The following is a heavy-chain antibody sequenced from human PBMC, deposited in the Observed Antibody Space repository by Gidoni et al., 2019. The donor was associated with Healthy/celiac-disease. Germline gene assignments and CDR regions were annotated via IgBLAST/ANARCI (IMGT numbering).Heavy chain of an antibody. CDR3: ARDGPRGATNGDYYGMDV. D-gene: IGHD1-26*01. J-gene: IGHJ6*02. V-gene: IGHV3-53*02. CDR2: IYSGGST. Sequence: EVQLVETGGGLIQPGGSLRLSCAASGFTVSSNYMSGARQAPGKGLEWVSVIYSGGSTYDADSVKGRFTISRDNSKNTLYLQMNSLRAEDTAVYYCARDGPRGATNGDYYGMDVWGQGTTVTVSS. CDR1: GFTVSSNY.